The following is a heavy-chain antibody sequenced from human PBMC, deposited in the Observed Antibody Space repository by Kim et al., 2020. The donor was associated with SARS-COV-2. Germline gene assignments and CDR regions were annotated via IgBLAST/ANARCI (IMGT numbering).Heavy chain of an antibody. Sequence: QKLQGRATITADETTSTAYMELRSLRSEDTAVYYCARGGVGQWLLNELDYWGQGTLVTVSS. D-gene: IGHD3-22*01. CDR3: ARGGVGQWLLNELDY. J-gene: IGHJ4*02. V-gene: IGHV1-69*01.